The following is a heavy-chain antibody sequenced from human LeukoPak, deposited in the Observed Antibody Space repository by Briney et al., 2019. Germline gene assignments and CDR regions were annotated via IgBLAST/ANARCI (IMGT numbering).Heavy chain of an antibody. CDR3: ARAGRISRHRQIDY. Sequence: SETLSLTCTVSGGSISSYYWSWIRQPSGKELEWIGYIYYSGSTNYNPSLKSRVTISVDTSKNQFSLKLSSVTAADTAAYYCARAGRISRHRQIDYWGQGTLVTVSS. V-gene: IGHV4-59*01. D-gene: IGHD1-26*01. CDR2: IYYSGST. J-gene: IGHJ4*02. CDR1: GGSISSYY.